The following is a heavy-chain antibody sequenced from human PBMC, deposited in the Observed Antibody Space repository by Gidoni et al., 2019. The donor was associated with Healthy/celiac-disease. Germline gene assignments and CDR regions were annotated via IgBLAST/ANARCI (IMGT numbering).Heavy chain of an antibody. CDR1: GFTFSSSG. J-gene: IGHJ3*02. D-gene: IGHD4-17*01. CDR2: KKQDGSEK. Sequence: EVQLVESGGGLVQPGGSLRLSCAASGFTFSSSGMSWVRQAPGKGLEWVANKKQDGSEKYYVDSVKGRFTISRDNAKNSLYLQMNSLRAEDTAVYYCARDRDYGDYDPGAFDIWGQGTMVTVSS. CDR3: ARDRDYGDYDPGAFDI. V-gene: IGHV3-7*03.